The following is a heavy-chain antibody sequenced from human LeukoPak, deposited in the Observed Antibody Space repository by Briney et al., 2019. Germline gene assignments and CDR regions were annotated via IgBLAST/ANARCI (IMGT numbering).Heavy chain of an antibody. CDR1: GGSFSGYY. J-gene: IGHJ4*02. Sequence: SETLSLTCAVYGGSFSGYYWSWIRQPPGKGLEWIGEINHSGSTNYNPSLKSRVTISVDTSKNQFSLKLSSVTAADTAVYYCARDSCSGDRCWRYFVNWGQGTLVTVSS. V-gene: IGHV4-34*01. CDR2: INHSGST. CDR3: ARDSCSGDRCWRYFVN. D-gene: IGHD2-15*01.